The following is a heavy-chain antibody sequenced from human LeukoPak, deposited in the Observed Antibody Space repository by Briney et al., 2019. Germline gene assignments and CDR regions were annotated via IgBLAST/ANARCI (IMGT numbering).Heavy chain of an antibody. J-gene: IGHJ3*02. CDR2: ISYDGSDK. D-gene: IGHD3-22*01. V-gene: IGHV3-30*03. CDR1: GFTFSDYG. CDR3: ARATYYYDRSGYSYDAFDI. Sequence: GGSLRLSCAASGFTFSDYGMHWVRQAPGKGLEWVAVISYDGSDKYFADSVKGRFTISRDNAKNTLYLQMNSLRAEDTAVYYCARATYYYDRSGYSYDAFDIWGQGTMVTVSS.